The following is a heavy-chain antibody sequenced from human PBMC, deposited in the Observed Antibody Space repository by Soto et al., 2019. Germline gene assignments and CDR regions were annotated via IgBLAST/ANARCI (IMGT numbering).Heavy chain of an antibody. CDR1: GGSISSGGYY. CDR3: ARVYYDSSESKIFDY. V-gene: IGHV4-31*03. CDR2: IYYSGST. J-gene: IGHJ4*02. Sequence: SETLSLTCTVSGGSISSGGYYWSWIRQHPGKGLEWIGYIYYSGSTYYNPSLKSRVTISVDTSKNQFSLKLSSVTAADTAVYYCARVYYDSSESKIFDYWGQGTLVTVSS. D-gene: IGHD3-22*01.